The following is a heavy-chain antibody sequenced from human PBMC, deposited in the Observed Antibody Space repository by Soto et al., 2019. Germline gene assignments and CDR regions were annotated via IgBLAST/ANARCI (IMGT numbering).Heavy chain of an antibody. CDR3: ARGHIAAAAGCSLLGIGQKNYGMDV. Sequence: GGSLTLSCAASGFTFSSYWMHWVRQAPGKGLGWVSRINSDGSSTSYADSVKGRFTISRDNAKNTLYLKMNSLRAEDTAVYYCARGHIAAAAGCSLLGIGQKNYGMDVWGQGTTVTVSS. CDR1: GFTFSSYW. J-gene: IGHJ6*02. D-gene: IGHD6-25*01. V-gene: IGHV3-74*01. CDR2: INSDGSST.